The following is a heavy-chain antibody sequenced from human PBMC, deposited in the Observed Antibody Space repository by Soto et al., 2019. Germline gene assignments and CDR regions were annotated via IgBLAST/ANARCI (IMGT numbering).Heavy chain of an antibody. J-gene: IGHJ3*02. CDR1: GYTFTSYY. CDR2: INPSGGST. CDR3: ARVDSSGYFKFWGYTFDI. V-gene: IGHV1-46*01. Sequence: GASVKVSCKASGYTFTSYYMHWVRQAPGQGLEWMGIINPSGGSTSYAQKFQGRVTMTRDTSTSTVYMELSSLRSEDTAVYYCARVDSSGYFKFWGYTFDIWGQGTMVTVSS. D-gene: IGHD3-22*01.